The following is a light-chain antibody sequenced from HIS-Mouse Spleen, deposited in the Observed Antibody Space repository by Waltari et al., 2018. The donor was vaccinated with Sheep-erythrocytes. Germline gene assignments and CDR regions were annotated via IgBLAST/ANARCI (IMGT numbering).Light chain of an antibody. CDR1: STDVGVFNY. CDR3: CSYAGSYNHV. CDR2: DVS. V-gene: IGLV2-11*01. Sequence: QSALTQPRSVSGSPGHSLTISCPGTSTDVGVFNYFSRYQQHPGTAPKLMIYDVSKRPSGVPDRFSGSKSGNTASLTISGLQAEDEADYYCCSYAGSYNHVFATGTKVTVL. J-gene: IGLJ1*01.